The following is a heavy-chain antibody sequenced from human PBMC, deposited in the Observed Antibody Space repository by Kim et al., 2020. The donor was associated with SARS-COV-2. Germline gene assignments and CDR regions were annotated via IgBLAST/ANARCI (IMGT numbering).Heavy chain of an antibody. Sequence: SETLSLTCTVSGGSISSGGYYWSWIRQHPGKGLEWIGYIYYSGSTYYNPSLKSRVTISVDTSKNQFSLKLSSVTAADTAVYYCAREMYYYDSSGSTEYYFDYWGQGTLVTVSS. CDR1: GGSISSGGYY. CDR3: AREMYYYDSSGSTEYYFDY. CDR2: IYYSGST. V-gene: IGHV4-31*03. J-gene: IGHJ4*02. D-gene: IGHD3-22*01.